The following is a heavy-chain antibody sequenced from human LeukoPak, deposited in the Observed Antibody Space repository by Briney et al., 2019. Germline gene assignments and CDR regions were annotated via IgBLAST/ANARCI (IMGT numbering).Heavy chain of an antibody. CDR3: ARGTYYYDSSGYYFDY. CDR2: IYHSGST. J-gene: IGHJ4*02. CDR1: GGSISSGGYS. Sequence: SETLSLTCAVSGGSISSGGYSWSWIRQPPGKGLEWIGYIYHSGSTYYNPSLKSRVTISVDRSKNQFSLKLSSVTAADTAVYYCARGTYYYDSSGYYFDYWGQGTPVTVSS. D-gene: IGHD3-22*01. V-gene: IGHV4-30-2*01.